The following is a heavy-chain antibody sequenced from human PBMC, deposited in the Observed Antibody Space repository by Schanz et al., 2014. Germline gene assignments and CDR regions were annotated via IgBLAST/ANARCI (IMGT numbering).Heavy chain of an antibody. V-gene: IGHV3-7*01. D-gene: IGHD3-22*01. CDR3: AKSYDTSGYSGFDY. CDR1: GFIFNDYY. CDR2: IKQDGSEK. J-gene: IGHJ4*02. Sequence: VQLVESGGGLVKPGGSLRLSCAASGFIFNDYYMNWIRQAPGKGLEWVANIKQDGSEKYYVDSVKGRFTSSRDNAKNSLYLQMNSLRTEDTAVYFCAKSYDTSGYSGFDYWGQGTLVTVSS.